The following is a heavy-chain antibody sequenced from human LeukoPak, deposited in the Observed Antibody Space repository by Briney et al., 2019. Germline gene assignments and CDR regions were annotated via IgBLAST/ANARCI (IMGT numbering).Heavy chain of an antibody. J-gene: IGHJ5*02. D-gene: IGHD3-3*01. V-gene: IGHV3-64*01. CDR2: ISSNGGST. CDR1: GFTFSSYA. CDR3: ARVVGFWSGYYMSGWFDP. Sequence: GSLRLSCAASGFTFSSYAMHWVRQAPGKGLEYVSAISSNGGSTYYANSVKGRFTISRDNSKNTLYLQMGSLRAEDMAVYYCARVVGFWSGYYMSGWFDPWGQGTLVTVSS.